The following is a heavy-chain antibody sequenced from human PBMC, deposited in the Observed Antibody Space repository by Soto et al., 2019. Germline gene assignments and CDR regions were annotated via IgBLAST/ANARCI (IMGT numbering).Heavy chain of an antibody. D-gene: IGHD3-3*01. CDR3: ARLSIGEYDFWSGLVGY. J-gene: IGHJ4*02. CDR2: IYYSGST. CDR1: GGSISSSSYY. V-gene: IGHV4-39*01. Sequence: QLQLQESGPGLVKPSETLSLTCTVSGGSISSSSYYWGWIRQPPGKGLEWIGSIYYSGSTYYNPYLKSGVTISVDTSKNQFSRKLSSVSAADTAVYDCARLSIGEYDFWSGLVGYWGQGTLVTVSS.